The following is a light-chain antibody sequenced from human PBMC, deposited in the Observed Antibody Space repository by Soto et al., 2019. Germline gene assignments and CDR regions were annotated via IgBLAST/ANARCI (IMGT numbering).Light chain of an antibody. Sequence: EIVMTQSPATLSVSPGERATLSCRASQSVSSNLASYQQKPGQAPRLLMYGASTRATGIPARFSGSGSGTEFTLTISSLQSEDFAVYYCQQYNNWPRGTFGQGTKVEIK. CDR3: QQYNNWPRGT. CDR2: GAS. V-gene: IGKV3-15*01. CDR1: QSVSSN. J-gene: IGKJ1*01.